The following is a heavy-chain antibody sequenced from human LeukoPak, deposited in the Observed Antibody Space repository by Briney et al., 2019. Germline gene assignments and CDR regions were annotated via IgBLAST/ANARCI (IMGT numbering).Heavy chain of an antibody. V-gene: IGHV3-21*01. CDR2: VSSSGIYI. CDR3: AKVGRSGWPLDN. J-gene: IGHJ4*02. Sequence: GGSLRLSCAASGFTFSSYSMNWVRQAPGKGLEWVSSVSSSGIYIYYADSVKGRFTISKDNAKNSLYLQMNSLRVEDTAVYYCAKVGRSGWPLDNWGQGTLVTVSS. CDR1: GFTFSSYS. D-gene: IGHD6-19*01.